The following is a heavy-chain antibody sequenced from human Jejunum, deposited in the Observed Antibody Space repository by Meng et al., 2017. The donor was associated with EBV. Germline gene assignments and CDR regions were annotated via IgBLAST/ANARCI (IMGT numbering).Heavy chain of an antibody. CDR2: YYNSGST. J-gene: IGHJ4*02. Sequence: LTGSGPGLGNPSGTLSLPCTGSGGSISSSSYYWGWIRQPPGKGLEWIGTYYNSGSTYYNPSLKSRVTISVDTSKNQFSLKLISVTAADTAAYYCARQGPSGRTFDYWGQGTLVTVSS. D-gene: IGHD1-26*01. V-gene: IGHV4-39*01. CDR3: ARQGPSGRTFDY. CDR1: GGSISSSSYY.